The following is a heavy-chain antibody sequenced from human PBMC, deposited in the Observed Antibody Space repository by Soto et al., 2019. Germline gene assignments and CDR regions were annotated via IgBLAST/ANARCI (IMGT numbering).Heavy chain of an antibody. V-gene: IGHV3-64*01. Sequence: PGGSLRLSCAASGFTFSNYAMHWVRQAPGKGLEYVSAITSNGGSTYYANSVKGRFTISRDNSKNTLSLQMGSLRAEDMAVYYCARADSGGDYHYWGQGT. J-gene: IGHJ4*02. CDR3: ARADSGGDYHY. CDR2: ITSNGGST. CDR1: GFTFSNYA. D-gene: IGHD2-21*02.